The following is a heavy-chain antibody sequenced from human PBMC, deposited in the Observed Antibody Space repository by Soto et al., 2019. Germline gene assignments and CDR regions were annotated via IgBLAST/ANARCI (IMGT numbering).Heavy chain of an antibody. Sequence: QVQLVQSGAEVKKPGASVKVSCKASGYSFTRYGISSVRQAPGQGLEWMGWINAHNGNTKYAQKVQGRVTITTDTSTSTAYMELRSLRSDDTAVYYCAREPALGGPFDYWGQGTLVTVSS. CDR1: GYSFTRYG. J-gene: IGHJ4*02. D-gene: IGHD3-16*01. CDR3: AREPALGGPFDY. CDR2: INAHNGNT. V-gene: IGHV1-18*01.